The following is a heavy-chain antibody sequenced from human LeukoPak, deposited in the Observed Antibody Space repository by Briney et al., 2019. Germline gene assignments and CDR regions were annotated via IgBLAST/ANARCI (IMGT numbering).Heavy chain of an antibody. J-gene: IGHJ4*02. CDR1: GGTFSSYA. Sequence: ASVKVSCKASGGTFSSYAISWVRQAPGQGLEWMGRITPILGIANYAQKFQGRVTITADKSTSTAYMELSSLRSEDTAVYYCARDSPYYDSSGYYYWGQGTLVTVSS. D-gene: IGHD3-22*01. CDR3: ARDSPYYDSSGYYY. V-gene: IGHV1-69*04. CDR2: ITPILGIA.